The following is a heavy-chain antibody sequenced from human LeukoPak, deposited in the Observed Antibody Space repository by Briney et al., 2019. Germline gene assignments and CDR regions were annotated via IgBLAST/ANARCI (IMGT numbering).Heavy chain of an antibody. CDR2: IYHSGNT. Sequence: SETLSLTCNVSGASISSNYWSWIRQPPGKGLEWIGYIYHSGNTNYSPSLESRVTMSVDESKNQFSLRVHFVSAADTAVYYCASTRRAAVAGRFDSWGQGTLVTVSS. V-gene: IGHV4-4*09. J-gene: IGHJ4*02. D-gene: IGHD6-19*01. CDR1: GASISSNY. CDR3: ASTRRAAVAGRFDS.